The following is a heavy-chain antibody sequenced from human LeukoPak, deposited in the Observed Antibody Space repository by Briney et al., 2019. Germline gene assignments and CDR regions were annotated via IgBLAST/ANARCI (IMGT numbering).Heavy chain of an antibody. CDR2: INHSGST. J-gene: IGHJ3*02. Sequence: SETLSLTCAVYGGSFSGYYWSWIRQPPGQGQEWIGEINHSGSTNYNPSLKSRVTISVDTSKNQFSLKLNSVTAADTAVYYCAKSNGYGLIDIWGQGTMVTVSS. V-gene: IGHV4-34*01. D-gene: IGHD3-22*01. CDR1: GGSFSGYY. CDR3: AKSNGYGLIDI.